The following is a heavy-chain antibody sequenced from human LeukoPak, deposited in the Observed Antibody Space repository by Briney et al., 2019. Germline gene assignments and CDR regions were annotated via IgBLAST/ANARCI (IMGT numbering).Heavy chain of an antibody. CDR3: ATLGYSYGTDY. J-gene: IGHJ4*02. V-gene: IGHV4-61*02. D-gene: IGHD5-18*01. CDR2: IYTSGST. Sequence: SQTLSLTCTVSGDSISSGNYYWTWIRQPAGKGLEWTGRIYTSGSTNYNPSLKSRVTISVDTSKNQFSLKLSSVTAADTAVYYRATLGYSYGTDYWGQGTLVTVSS. CDR1: GDSISSGNYY.